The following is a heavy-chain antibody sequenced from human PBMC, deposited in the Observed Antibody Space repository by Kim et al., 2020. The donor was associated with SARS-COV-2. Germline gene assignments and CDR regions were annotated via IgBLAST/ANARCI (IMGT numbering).Heavy chain of an antibody. J-gene: IGHJ5*02. CDR1: GGSISSSSYY. D-gene: IGHD3-10*01. Sequence: SETLSLTCTVSGGSISSSSYYWGWIRQPPGKGLEWIGSIYYSGSTYYNPSLKSRVTISVDTSKNQFSLKLSSVTAADTAVYYCAREKAVLLWFGEKGFDPWGQGTLVTVSS. CDR2: IYYSGST. CDR3: AREKAVLLWFGEKGFDP. V-gene: IGHV4-39*07.